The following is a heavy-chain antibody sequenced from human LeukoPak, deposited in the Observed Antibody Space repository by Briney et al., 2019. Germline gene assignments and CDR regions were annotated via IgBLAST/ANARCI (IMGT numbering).Heavy chain of an antibody. Sequence: ASVKVSCKASGYIFTSHAMHWVRRAPGQRLEWMAWINAGNGDTKYSQKFQGRVTITRDTSATTAYMELSSLRSEDTAVYYCARDRADTSGYLLDYWGQGILVTVSS. CDR2: INAGNGDT. D-gene: IGHD3-22*01. J-gene: IGHJ4*02. CDR1: GYIFTSHA. CDR3: ARDRADTSGYLLDY. V-gene: IGHV1-3*01.